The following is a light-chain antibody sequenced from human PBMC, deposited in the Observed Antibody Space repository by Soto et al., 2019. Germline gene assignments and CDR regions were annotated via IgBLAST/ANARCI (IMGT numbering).Light chain of an antibody. V-gene: IGKV1-39*01. J-gene: IGKJ5*01. CDR3: QQSYNAPIT. CDR1: QGISSY. CDR2: VAS. Sequence: DIQMTQSPSSLSGSVGDRVTVTCRASQGISSYLNWYQQKPGKAPKILIYVASRLESGVPSRFSGSGSGTDFTLTITSLQPEDFATYYCQQSYNAPITFGQGTRLEIK.